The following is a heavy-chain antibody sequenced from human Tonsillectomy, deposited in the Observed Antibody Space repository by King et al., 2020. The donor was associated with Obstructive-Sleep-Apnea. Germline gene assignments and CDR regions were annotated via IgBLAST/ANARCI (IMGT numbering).Heavy chain of an antibody. CDR1: GFTFSSYA. V-gene: IGHV3-64*01. CDR2: ISSNGGST. J-gene: IGHJ6*02. D-gene: IGHD1-1*01. CDR3: AREKVATGTTGFYYYGMDV. Sequence: VQLVESGGGLVQPGGSLRLSCAASGFTFSSYALHWVRQAPGKGLKYVSAISSNGGSTYYAKSVKGRFTISRDNSKNTLYLQMGSLRVEDMAVYYCAREKVATGTTGFYYYGMDVWGQGTTVTVSS.